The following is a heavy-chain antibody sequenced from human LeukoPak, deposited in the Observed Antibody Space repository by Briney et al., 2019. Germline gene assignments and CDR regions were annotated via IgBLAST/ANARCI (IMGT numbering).Heavy chain of an antibody. CDR1: GFTVSSTY. Sequence: GGSLRLSCAASGFTVSSTYMTWVRQAPGQGLEWVSSISTSSSYIYYADAVKGRFTISRDNAKNSLYLQINSLRAEDTAVYYCARVGLDRRGYSGYEAFDYWGQGTLVTVSS. CDR3: ARVGLDRRGYSGYEAFDY. V-gene: IGHV3-21*01. J-gene: IGHJ4*02. CDR2: ISTSSSYI. D-gene: IGHD5-12*01.